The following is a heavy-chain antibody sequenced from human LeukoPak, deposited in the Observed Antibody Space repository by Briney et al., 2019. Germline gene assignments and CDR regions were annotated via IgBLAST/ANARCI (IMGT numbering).Heavy chain of an antibody. V-gene: IGHV1-69*06. CDR1: GGTFSRYA. D-gene: IGHD6-13*01. CDR2: IIPIFDTA. J-gene: IGHJ3*02. Sequence: GASVKVSCKASGGTFSRYAISWVRQAPGQGLEWMGGIIPIFDTANYAQKSQGRVTTTADKSTSTAYMELSSLRSDDTAAYYCGRGQGYSSSPDIWGQGTIVPVSS. CDR3: GRGQGYSSSPDI.